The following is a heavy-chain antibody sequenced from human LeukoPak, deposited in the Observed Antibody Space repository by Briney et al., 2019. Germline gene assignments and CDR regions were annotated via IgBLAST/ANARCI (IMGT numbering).Heavy chain of an antibody. D-gene: IGHD1-26*01. CDR1: GYTFTGKF. CDR2: IDPNSGDT. CDR3: ARDAWLVGTTNLYYFDY. Sequence: ASVKVSCKASGYTFTGKFIHWVRQAPGQGLEWMGWIDPNSGDTNYAQKFQGRVTMTRDPSISTAYMALTRLRSDDTAVYYCARDAWLVGTTNLYYFDYWGQGTLVTVSS. V-gene: IGHV1-2*02. J-gene: IGHJ4*02.